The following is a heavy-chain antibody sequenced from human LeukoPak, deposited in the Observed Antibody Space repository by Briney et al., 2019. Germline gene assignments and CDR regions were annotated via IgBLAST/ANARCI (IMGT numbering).Heavy chain of an antibody. CDR3: AREESGGYFDY. D-gene: IGHD2-8*02. CDR1: GYTFTSYY. CDR2: SNPSGVGT. J-gene: IGHJ4*02. Sequence: ASVKVSCKASGYTFTSYYMHWVRQAPGQGLEWMGVSNPSGVGTNYAQKFQGRVTMTRDTSTTTVYMELSSLRSEDTAVYYCAREESGGYFDYWGQRTLVTVSS. V-gene: IGHV1-46*01.